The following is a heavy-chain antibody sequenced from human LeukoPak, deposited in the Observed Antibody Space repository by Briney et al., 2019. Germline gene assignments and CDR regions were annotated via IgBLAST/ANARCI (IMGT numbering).Heavy chain of an antibody. D-gene: IGHD3-10*01. Sequence: GGSLRLSCAASGFTFSSYDMHWVRQATGKGLEWASAIGTAGDTYYPGSVKGRFTISRENAKNSLYLQMNSLRAGDTAVYYCARGLTYYKENRYYYYYGMDVWGQGTTVTVSS. V-gene: IGHV3-13*04. CDR1: GFTFSSYD. CDR3: ARGLTYYKENRYYYYYGMDV. J-gene: IGHJ6*02. CDR2: IGTAGDT.